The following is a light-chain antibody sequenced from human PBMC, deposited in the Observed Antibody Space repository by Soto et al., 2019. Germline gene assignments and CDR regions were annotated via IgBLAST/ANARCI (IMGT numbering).Light chain of an antibody. CDR1: QDSIKY. V-gene: IGKV1-33*01. CDR3: QQYNYLIT. Sequence: DIQMTQSPSSLSASVGDRVTITCQASQDSIKYLNWYQQKPGKAPKVLIYDASNLETGVPSRFSGGGSGTNFSLTISRLQPEDIATYYCQQYNYLITFGQGTRLEIK. CDR2: DAS. J-gene: IGKJ5*01.